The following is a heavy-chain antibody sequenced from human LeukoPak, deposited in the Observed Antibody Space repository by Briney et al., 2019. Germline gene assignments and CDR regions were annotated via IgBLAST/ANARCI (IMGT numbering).Heavy chain of an antibody. CDR2: IYYSGST. V-gene: IGHV4-39*01. Sequence: PSETQSLTCTVSGGSISSSSYYWGWIRQPPGKGLEWIGSIYYSGSTYYNPSLKSRVTISVDTSKNQFSLKLSSVTAADTAVYYCARLGIAAAGYFDYWGQGTLVTVSS. CDR1: GGSISSSSYY. CDR3: ARLGIAAAGYFDY. D-gene: IGHD6-13*01. J-gene: IGHJ4*02.